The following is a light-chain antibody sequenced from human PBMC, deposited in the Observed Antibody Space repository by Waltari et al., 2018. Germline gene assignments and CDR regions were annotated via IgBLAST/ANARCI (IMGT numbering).Light chain of an antibody. V-gene: IGKV1-5*03. CDR3: LHYNRFSQT. Sequence: DIQMTQSPSTLSASVGDRVTITCRASQSIGYWLAWYQQKAGKAPKLLISEASNLESGVPPRFSGSGAGTEFTLTISSLQPDDFATYYCLHYNRFSQTFGQGTKVAI. CDR1: QSIGYW. J-gene: IGKJ1*01. CDR2: EAS.